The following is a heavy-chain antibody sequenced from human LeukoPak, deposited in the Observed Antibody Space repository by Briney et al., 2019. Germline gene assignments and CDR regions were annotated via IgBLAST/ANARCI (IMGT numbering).Heavy chain of an antibody. V-gene: IGHV3-7*01. J-gene: IGHJ4*02. CDR1: GFSFDSYW. CDR2: INHDATEK. D-gene: IGHD6-13*01. CDR3: ARVRSAAAGPLDY. Sequence: LPGESLRLSCVASGFSFDSYWMNWVRQAPGRGLEWVANINHDATEKYYVDSVKGRFTISRDNAKKSLYLQMNRLRADDTAVYHCARVRSAAAGPLDYWGQGTLVTVSS.